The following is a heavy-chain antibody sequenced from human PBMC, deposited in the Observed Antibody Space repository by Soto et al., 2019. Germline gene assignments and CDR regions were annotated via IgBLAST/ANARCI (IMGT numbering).Heavy chain of an antibody. J-gene: IGHJ3*01. CDR1: GFTLSNYW. V-gene: IGHV3-74*01. Sequence: VESGGELVRPGGSLRLSCSASGFTLSNYWMHCLRQVPGKGPVWVARMNGEGTSTNYVDSVKGRFSISRDTATNTLYLQMNSLTVEATALYYCARYPPSRLGAFDVWGQGTLVTVSS. CDR2: MNGEGTST. D-gene: IGHD3-16*01. CDR3: ARYPPSRLGAFDV.